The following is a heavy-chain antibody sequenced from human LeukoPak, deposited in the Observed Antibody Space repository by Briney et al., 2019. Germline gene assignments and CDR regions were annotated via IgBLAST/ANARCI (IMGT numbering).Heavy chain of an antibody. Sequence: PSETLSLTCAVSVYSISSGYYWGWIRQPPGKGLEWIGSIYHSGSTYYNPSLKSRVTISVDTSKNQFSLKLSSVTAADTAVYYCARQDPELYSSSYYFQHWGQGTLVTVSS. V-gene: IGHV4-38-2*01. D-gene: IGHD6-6*01. CDR2: IYHSGST. CDR3: ARQDPELYSSSYYFQH. CDR1: VYSISSGYY. J-gene: IGHJ1*01.